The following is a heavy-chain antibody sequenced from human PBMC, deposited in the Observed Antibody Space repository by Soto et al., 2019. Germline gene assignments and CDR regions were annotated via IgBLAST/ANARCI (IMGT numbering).Heavy chain of an antibody. D-gene: IGHD2-2*03. J-gene: IGHJ4*02. CDR3: ARSGYCSRTGCLCFDY. Sequence: SETLSLTCTVSSGSISSYYWSWIRQSPGKGLEWIGYIYSSGSTKYNPSLRSRVAISLDTPKNQFSLNLTSVTAADTAVYYCARSGYCSRTGCLCFDYWGRGSLVTVSS. V-gene: IGHV4-59*08. CDR2: IYSSGST. CDR1: SGSISSYY.